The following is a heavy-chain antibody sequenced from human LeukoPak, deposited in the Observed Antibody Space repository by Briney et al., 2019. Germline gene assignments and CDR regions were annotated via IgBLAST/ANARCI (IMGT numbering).Heavy chain of an antibody. CDR1: GYTFTGYY. J-gene: IGHJ3*02. V-gene: IGHV1-2*02. Sequence: ASVKVSCKASGYTFTGYYMHWVRQAPGQGLEWMGWINPNSGGTNYAQKFQGRVTMTRDTSISTAYMELSRLRSDDTAVYYCARDYLSIAARDAFDIWGQGTMVTVSS. CDR2: INPNSGGT. D-gene: IGHD6-6*01. CDR3: ARDYLSIAARDAFDI.